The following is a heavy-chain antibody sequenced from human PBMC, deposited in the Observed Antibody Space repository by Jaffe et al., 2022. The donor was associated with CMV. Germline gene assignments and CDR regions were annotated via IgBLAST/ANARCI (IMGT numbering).Heavy chain of an antibody. Sequence: EVQLVESGGGLVQPGRSLRLSCAASGFTFDDYAMHWVRQAPGKGLEWVSGISWNSGSIGYADSVKGRFTISRDNAKNSLYLQMNSLRAEDTALYYCAKDGDGGITMVRGVISHFADWGQGTLVTVSS. D-gene: IGHD3-10*01. J-gene: IGHJ4*02. CDR1: GFTFDDYA. CDR3: AKDGDGGITMVRGVISHFAD. V-gene: IGHV3-9*01. CDR2: ISWNSGSI.